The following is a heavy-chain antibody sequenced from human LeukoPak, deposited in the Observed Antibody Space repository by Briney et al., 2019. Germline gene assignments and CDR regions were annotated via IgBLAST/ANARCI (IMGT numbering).Heavy chain of an antibody. Sequence: ASVKVSCKASGYTFTSYAMNWVRQAPGQGLEWMGWINTNTGNPTYAQGFTGRFVFSLDTSVSTAYLQISSLKAEDTAVYYCARHFAPPYYDILTGRYNWFDPWGQGTLVTVSS. J-gene: IGHJ5*02. D-gene: IGHD3-9*01. CDR1: GYTFTSYA. CDR3: ARHFAPPYYDILTGRYNWFDP. V-gene: IGHV7-4-1*02. CDR2: INTNTGNP.